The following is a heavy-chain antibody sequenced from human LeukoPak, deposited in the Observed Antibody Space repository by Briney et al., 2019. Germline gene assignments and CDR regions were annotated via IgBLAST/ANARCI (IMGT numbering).Heavy chain of an antibody. CDR1: GGSFSGYY. V-gene: IGHV4-34*01. J-gene: IGHJ4*02. Sequence: SETLSLTCAVYGGSFSGYYWSWIRQPPGKGLEWIGEINHSGSTNYNPSLKSRVTISVDTSKNQFSLKLSSATAADTAVYYCARKPYSGSYGYWGQGTLVTVSS. CDR2: INHSGST. CDR3: ARKPYSGSYGY. D-gene: IGHD1-26*01.